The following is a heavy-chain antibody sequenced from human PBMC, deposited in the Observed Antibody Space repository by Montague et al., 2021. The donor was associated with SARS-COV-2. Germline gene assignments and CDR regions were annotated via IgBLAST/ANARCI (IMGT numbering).Heavy chain of an antibody. D-gene: IGHD6-13*01. J-gene: IGHJ6*02. CDR2: IYHSGST. Sequence: SETLSLTCAVSGGSISSSNWWSWVRQPPGKGLEWIGGIYHSGSTNYNPSLKSRVTISVDKSNNQFSLKLSSVTAADTAVYYCARDRRSWFPPYYYGMDVWGQGTTVTVSS. CDR1: GGSISSSNW. CDR3: ARDRRSWFPPYYYGMDV. V-gene: IGHV4-4*02.